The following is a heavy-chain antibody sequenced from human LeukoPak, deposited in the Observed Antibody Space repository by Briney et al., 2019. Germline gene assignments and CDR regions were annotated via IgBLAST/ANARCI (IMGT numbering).Heavy chain of an antibody. J-gene: IGHJ4*02. CDR2: NYYSGST. CDR1: GGSISSADYY. CDR3: ASSGYSSGWYY. Sequence: PSETLSLTCTVSGGSISSADYYWSWIRQPPGKGLEWIGYNYYSGSTYYNPSLKSRVTISVDTSKNQFSMKLSSVTAADTAVYYCASSGYSSGWYYWGQGTLVTVSS. D-gene: IGHD6-19*01. V-gene: IGHV4-30-4*08.